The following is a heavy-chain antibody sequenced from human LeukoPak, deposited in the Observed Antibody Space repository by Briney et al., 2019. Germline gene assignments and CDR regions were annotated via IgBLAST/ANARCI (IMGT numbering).Heavy chain of an antibody. J-gene: IGHJ3*01. Sequence: SETLSLTCTVSGGSISSYYWSWIRQPPGKGPEWIGHIQHSGSTHYNSSLKSRVTISMDRSKNQFSLKLNSVTAADTAVYYCASPMPFMVRGLHGIDGFDVWGQGTMVTVSS. CDR2: IQHSGST. D-gene: IGHD3-10*01. CDR1: GGSISSYY. V-gene: IGHV4-59*12. CDR3: ASPMPFMVRGLHGIDGFDV.